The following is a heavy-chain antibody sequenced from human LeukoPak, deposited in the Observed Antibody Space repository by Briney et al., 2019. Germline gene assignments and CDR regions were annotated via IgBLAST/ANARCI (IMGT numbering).Heavy chain of an antibody. CDR2: IFSGGNT. V-gene: IGHV3-53*04. J-gene: IGHJ4*02. CDR3: ARVGPGYTYVYGAPYYFDS. Sequence: AGGSLRLSCAASGFTFSSYAMSWVRQAPGKGLEWVSLIFSGGNTYYADSVKGRFTISRHNSGNTLYLQMNSLRAEDTAVYYCARVGPGYTYVYGAPYYFDSWGQGTLVTVSS. CDR1: GFTFSSYA. D-gene: IGHD5-18*01.